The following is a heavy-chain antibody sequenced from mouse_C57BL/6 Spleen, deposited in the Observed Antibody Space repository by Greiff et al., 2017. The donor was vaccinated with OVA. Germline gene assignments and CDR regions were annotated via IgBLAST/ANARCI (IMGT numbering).Heavy chain of an antibody. D-gene: IGHD2-5*01. J-gene: IGHJ2*01. CDR2: IDPSDSYT. CDR1: GYTFTSYW. V-gene: IGHV1-69*01. CDR3: ARWDSNFLFFDY. Sequence: QVQLQQPGAELVMPGASVKLSCKASGYTFTSYWMHWVKQRPGQGLEWIGEIDPSDSYTNYNQKFKGKSTLTVDKSSSTAYMQLSSLTSEDSAVYYCARWDSNFLFFDYWGQGTTLTVSS.